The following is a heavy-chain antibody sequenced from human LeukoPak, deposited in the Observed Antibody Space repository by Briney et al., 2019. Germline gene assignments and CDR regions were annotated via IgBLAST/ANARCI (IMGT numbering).Heavy chain of an antibody. CDR1: GFTFRSYE. CDR3: ARVGAYYIYSFDY. Sequence: GGSLRLSCAASGFTFRSYEMNWVRQAPGKGLEWVSYISTSGSTIYYADSVKGRFTISRDNAKNSLYLQMNSLRAEDTAVYYCARVGAYYIYSFDYWGQGTLVTVSS. J-gene: IGHJ4*02. D-gene: IGHD3-3*01. CDR2: ISTSGSTI. V-gene: IGHV3-48*03.